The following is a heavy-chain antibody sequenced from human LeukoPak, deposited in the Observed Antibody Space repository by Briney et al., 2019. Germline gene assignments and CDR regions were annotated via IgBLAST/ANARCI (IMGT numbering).Heavy chain of an antibody. CDR2: INWNGATT. V-gene: IGHV3-20*04. CDR3: ARKTYYDFWSGYLH. Sequence: PGGSLRLSXAASGFTFSSYAMSWVRQAPGKGLEWVSGINWNGATTTYADSVKGRFTISRDNAQNSLYLEMNSLRAEDTALYYCARKTYYDFWSGYLHWGQGTLVTVSS. J-gene: IGHJ4*02. CDR1: GFTFSSYA. D-gene: IGHD3-3*01.